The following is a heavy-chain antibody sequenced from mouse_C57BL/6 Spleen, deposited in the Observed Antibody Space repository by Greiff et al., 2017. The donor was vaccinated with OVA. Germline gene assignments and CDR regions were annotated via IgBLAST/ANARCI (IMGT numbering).Heavy chain of an antibody. D-gene: IGHD3-1*01. CDR2: IDPSDSYT. Sequence: QVQLQQPGAELVMPGASVKLSCKASGYTFTSYWMHWVKQRPGQGLAWIGEIDPSDSYTNYNQKFKGKSTLTVDKSSSTAYMQLSSLTAEGSAVYDCARRGKLDWYFDVWGTGTTVTVSS. J-gene: IGHJ1*03. CDR3: ARRGKLDWYFDV. V-gene: IGHV1-69*01. CDR1: GYTFTSYW.